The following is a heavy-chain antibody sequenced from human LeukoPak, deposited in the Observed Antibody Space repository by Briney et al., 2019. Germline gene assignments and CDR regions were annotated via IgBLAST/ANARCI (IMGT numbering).Heavy chain of an antibody. D-gene: IGHD4-17*01. CDR3: AKAMRLTTMTTGDNTDY. CDR2: ISGSGGST. J-gene: IGHJ4*02. CDR1: GFTFSSYA. V-gene: IGHV3-23*01. Sequence: GGSLRLSCAASGFTFSSYAISWVRQAPGKGLEWVSGISGSGGSTNYADSVKGRFTISRDNSKNTLYLQMNSLRAEDAAEYFCAKAMRLTTMTTGDNTDYWGQGTLVTVSS.